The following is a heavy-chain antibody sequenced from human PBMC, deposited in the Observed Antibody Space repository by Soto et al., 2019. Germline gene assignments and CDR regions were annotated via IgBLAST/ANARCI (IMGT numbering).Heavy chain of an antibody. J-gene: IGHJ5*02. CDR3: ATGGIGNWFDP. CDR1: GFTFSSYG. V-gene: IGHV3-33*01. Sequence: QVQLVESGGGVVQPGRSLRLSCAASGFTFSSYGMHWVRQAPGKGLEWVAVIWYDGSNKYYADSVKGRFTISRDNSKNTLYLQMNSLRAEDTAVYHCATGGIGNWFDPWGQGTLVTVSS. D-gene: IGHD3-10*01. CDR2: IWYDGSNK.